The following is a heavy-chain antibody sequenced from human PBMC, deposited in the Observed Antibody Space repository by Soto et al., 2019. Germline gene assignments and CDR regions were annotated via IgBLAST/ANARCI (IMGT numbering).Heavy chain of an antibody. J-gene: IGHJ4*01. V-gene: IGHV5-51*01. CDR2: IYPGDSDT. D-gene: IGHD3-10*01. CDR3: SRSSVPESYNFHY. Sequence: GESLKISCKGSGYSFTSYWIGWVRQMPGKGLEWMGIIYPGDSDTRYSPSFQGQVTISADKSISTAYLQSSSLKASDTAMYYCSRSSVPESYNFHYWGLGTLDTVSS. CDR1: GYSFTSYW.